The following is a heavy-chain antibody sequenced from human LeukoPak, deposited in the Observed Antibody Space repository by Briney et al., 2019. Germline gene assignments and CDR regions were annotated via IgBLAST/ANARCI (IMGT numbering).Heavy chain of an antibody. J-gene: IGHJ3*02. D-gene: IGHD4-11*01. Sequence: SETLSLTCTVSGGSISSYFWSWIRQPAGKGLEWIGRIYSSGTTNYNPSLQSRVTMSVDTSKNQFSLKLRSMTAADTAVYYCARAPVTVKDSFDIWGQGTMVTVSS. V-gene: IGHV4-4*07. CDR1: GGSISSYF. CDR2: IYSSGTT. CDR3: ARAPVTVKDSFDI.